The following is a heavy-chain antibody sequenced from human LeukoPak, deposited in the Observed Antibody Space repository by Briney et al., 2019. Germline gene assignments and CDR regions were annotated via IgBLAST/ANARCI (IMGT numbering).Heavy chain of an antibody. D-gene: IGHD1-26*01. CDR3: ARDGSSGSYLGYYYYYMDV. J-gene: IGHJ6*03. Sequence: GGSLRLSCAASGFAFSSYSMSWVRQAPGKGLEWVSYISSSGITIYYADSVKGRFTISRDNAKNSLYLQMNTLRAEDTAVYYCARDGSSGSYLGYYYYYMDVWGKGTTVTVSS. CDR1: GFAFSSYS. CDR2: ISSSGITI. V-gene: IGHV3-48*01.